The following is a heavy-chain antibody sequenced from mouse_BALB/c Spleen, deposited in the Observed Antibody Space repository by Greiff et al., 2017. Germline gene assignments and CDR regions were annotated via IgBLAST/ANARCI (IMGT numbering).Heavy chain of an antibody. J-gene: IGHJ3*01. D-gene: IGHD2-14*01. V-gene: IGHV3-8*02. Sequence: EVQRVESGPSLVKPSQTLSLTCSVTGDSITSGYWNWIRKFPGNKLEYMGYISYSGSTYYNPSLKSRISITRDTSKNQYYLQLNSVTTEDTATYYCARLDRYEAWFAYWGQGTLVTVSA. CDR1: GDSITSGY. CDR2: ISYSGST. CDR3: ARLDRYEAWFAY.